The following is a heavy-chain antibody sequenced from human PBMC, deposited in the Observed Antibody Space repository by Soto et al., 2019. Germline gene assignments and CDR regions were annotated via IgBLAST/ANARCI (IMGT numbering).Heavy chain of an antibody. V-gene: IGHV3-23*01. Sequence: GGSLRLSCAASGFTFSSYAMTWVRQAPGKGLEWVSGLNGSGGSTSSADSVKGRFAISRDNSKNTLYLKMNSLRDGDTAVYYCARGFSAGKGSPPDYWGQGTMVTVYS. CDR3: ARGFSAGKGSPPDY. CDR2: LNGSGGST. D-gene: IGHD3-10*01. J-gene: IGHJ4*02. CDR1: GFTFSSYA.